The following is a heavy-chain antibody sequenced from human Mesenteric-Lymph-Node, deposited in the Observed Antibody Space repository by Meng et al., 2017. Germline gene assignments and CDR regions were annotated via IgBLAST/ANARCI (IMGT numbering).Heavy chain of an antibody. Sequence: ASVKVSCKASGYTFTGYYMHWVRQAPGQGLEWMGWINSNSGGTNYAQKFQGRVTMTRDTSTSTVYMELSSLRSEDTAVYYCARSSPFDTMGDYWGQGTLVTVS. V-gene: IGHV1-2*02. CDR3: ARSSPFDTMGDY. D-gene: IGHD3-10*01. CDR1: GYTFTGYY. CDR2: INSNSGGT. J-gene: IGHJ4*02.